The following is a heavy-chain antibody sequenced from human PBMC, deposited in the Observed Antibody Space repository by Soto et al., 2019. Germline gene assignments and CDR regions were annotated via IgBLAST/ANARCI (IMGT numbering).Heavy chain of an antibody. V-gene: IGHV3-73*01. J-gene: IGHJ3*02. D-gene: IGHD3-22*01. CDR2: IRSKANSYET. Sequence: EVQLVESGGGLVQPGGSLKLSCAASRFTFSGSAMHWVRQASGKGLEWVGRIRSKANSYETAYAASVKGRFTISRDDSKNTAYLQMNSLKTEDTAVYYCTRQISYYYDSSGPDAFDIWGQGTMVTVSS. CDR3: TRQISYYYDSSGPDAFDI. CDR1: RFTFSGSA.